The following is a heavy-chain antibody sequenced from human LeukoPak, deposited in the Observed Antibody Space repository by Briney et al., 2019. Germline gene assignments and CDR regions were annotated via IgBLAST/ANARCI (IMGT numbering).Heavy chain of an antibody. CDR3: TRDYDGS. V-gene: IGHV3-15*01. CDR2: IKSKTDGETR. D-gene: IGHD3-22*01. J-gene: IGHJ5*02. CDR1: GFTFSSAW. Sequence: GGSLRLSCAASGFTFSSAWMSWVRQAPGRGLEWVGRIKSKTDGETRDYAAPVKGRFTISRDDSKNTVYLQINSLKTEDTAVYYCTRDYDGSWGQGTLVTVSS.